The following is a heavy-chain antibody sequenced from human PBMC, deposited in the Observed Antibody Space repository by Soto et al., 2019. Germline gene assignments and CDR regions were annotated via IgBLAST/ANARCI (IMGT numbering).Heavy chain of an antibody. J-gene: IGHJ4*02. CDR3: VRDSGRGFYFDY. CDR2: IRNRPNSYPT. Sequence: EVHLVESGGGLVQPGGSLRLSCAASGFTFSDHYMDWVRQAPGKGLEWVGRIRNRPNSYPTQYAASVKGRFAVLRDDSENLVYLQMNDLKTEDTAVYYCVRDSGRGFYFDYWGQGAQVTVSS. V-gene: IGHV3-72*01. CDR1: GFTFSDHY. D-gene: IGHD3-10*01.